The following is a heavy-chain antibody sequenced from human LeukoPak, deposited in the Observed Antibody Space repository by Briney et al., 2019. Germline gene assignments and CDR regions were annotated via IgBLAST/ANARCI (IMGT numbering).Heavy chain of an antibody. D-gene: IGHD6-13*01. CDR1: GFSLRTSGVR. J-gene: IGHJ4*02. V-gene: IGHV2-5*02. CDR2: LYWDDDK. CDR3: AHRGGLSTWSLYGFDS. Sequence: SGPTLVNQTQTLTLTCTFSGFSLRTSGVRVGWIRQPPGKALEWLALLYWDDDKEYSPALKIRLNITKDTSKNQVILTMTNMDPVDTATYFCAHRGGLSTWSLYGFDSWGQGTLVAVSS.